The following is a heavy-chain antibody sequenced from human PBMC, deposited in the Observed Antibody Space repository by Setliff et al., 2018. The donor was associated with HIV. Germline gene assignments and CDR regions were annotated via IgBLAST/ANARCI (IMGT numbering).Heavy chain of an antibody. CDR3: AIGFGRSTWTYYYYYMDV. J-gene: IGHJ6*03. CDR2: IIPIFGTT. V-gene: IGHV1-69*01. Sequence: KVSCKASGGTFSSYAISWVRQAPRQGLEWMGGIIPIFGTTNYAQKFQGRVTITADESTSTAYVEVSSLRSEDTAVYFCAIGFGRSTWTYYYYYMDVWGKGTTVTVSS. CDR1: GGTFSSYA. D-gene: IGHD6-13*01.